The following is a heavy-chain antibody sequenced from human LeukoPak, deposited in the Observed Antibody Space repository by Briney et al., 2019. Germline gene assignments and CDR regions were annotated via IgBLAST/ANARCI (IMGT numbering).Heavy chain of an antibody. CDR3: AKEGYDFSLAS. CDR1: GFTFSSYG. Sequence: GGSLRLSCAASGFTFSSYGMHWVRRAPGKGLEWVAVISYDGSNKYYADSVKGRFTISRDNSKNTLYLQMNSLRAEDTAVYYCAKEGYDFSLASWGQGTLVTVSS. D-gene: IGHD3-3*01. CDR2: ISYDGSNK. J-gene: IGHJ5*01. V-gene: IGHV3-30*18.